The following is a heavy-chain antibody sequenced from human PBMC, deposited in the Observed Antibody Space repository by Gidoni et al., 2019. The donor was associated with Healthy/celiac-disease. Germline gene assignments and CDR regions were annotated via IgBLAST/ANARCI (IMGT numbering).Heavy chain of an antibody. CDR2: IIPIFGTA. V-gene: IGHV1-69*06. D-gene: IGHD3-22*01. Sequence: QVQLVQSGAEVKKPGSSVTVSCKASGGTFSSYAISWVRQAPGQGLEWMGGIIPIFGTANYAQKFQGRVTITADKSTSTAYMELSLRSEDTAVYYCAEGTYYYDSSGYYDNWFDPWGQGTLVTVSS. CDR1: GGTFSSYA. J-gene: IGHJ5*02. CDR3: AEGTYYYDSSGYYDNWFDP.